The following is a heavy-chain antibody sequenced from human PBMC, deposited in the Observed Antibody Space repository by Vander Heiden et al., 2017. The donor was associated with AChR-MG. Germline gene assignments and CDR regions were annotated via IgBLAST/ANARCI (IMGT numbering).Heavy chain of an antibody. V-gene: IGHV1-69*01. D-gene: IGHD3-3*01. CDR2: IIPIFGTA. J-gene: IGHJ5*02. CDR3: AREDRFLEWGEYNWFDP. Sequence: QVQLVQSGAEVKKPGSSVKVSCKASGGTFSSYAISWVRQAPGQGLEWMGGIIPIFGTANYAQKFQGRVTITADESTSTAYMELSSLRSEDTAVYYCAREDRFLEWGEYNWFDPWGQGTLVTVSS. CDR1: GGTFSSYA.